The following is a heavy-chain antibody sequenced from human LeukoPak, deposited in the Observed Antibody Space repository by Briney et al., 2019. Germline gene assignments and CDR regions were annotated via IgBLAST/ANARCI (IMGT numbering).Heavy chain of an antibody. J-gene: IGHJ6*02. CDR3: ARDLSPYYYYGMDV. Sequence: GASVKVSCKASGYISSSDYIHWVRQAPGQGLEWMGTINPSRGNTGYAQKFHGRVSMTRDTSTSTVYMDLSSLRSEDTAMYYCARDLSPYYYYGMDVWGQGTTVTVSS. CDR1: GYISSSDY. V-gene: IGHV1-46*01. CDR2: INPSRGNT.